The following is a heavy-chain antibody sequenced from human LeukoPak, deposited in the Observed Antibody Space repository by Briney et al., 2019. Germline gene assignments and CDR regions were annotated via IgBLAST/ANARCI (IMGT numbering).Heavy chain of an antibody. CDR1: GGSISSSKW. J-gene: IGHJ4*02. CDR3: ATVSAFFYDSGSYYTFDY. CDR2: IYHSGST. V-gene: IGHV4-4*02. D-gene: IGHD3-10*01. Sequence: SGTLSLTCAVSGGSISSSKWWSWVRQPPGKGLEGIGEIYHSGSTNHNPSLKSPVPISVDKSKNQFSLKLSSVTAADTAVYYCATVSAFFYDSGSYYTFDYWGQGTLVTVSS.